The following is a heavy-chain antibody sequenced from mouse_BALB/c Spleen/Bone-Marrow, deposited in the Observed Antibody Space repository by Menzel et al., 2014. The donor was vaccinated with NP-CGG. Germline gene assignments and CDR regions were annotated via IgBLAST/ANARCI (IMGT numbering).Heavy chain of an antibody. CDR3: ARREVRRRGYYFDY. V-gene: IGHV1S41*01. J-gene: IGHJ2*01. CDR2: IAPGSGDT. Sequence: DLVKPGASVKLSCKASGYTFTSYWINWIKQRPGQGLEWIGRIAPGSGDTYYNEIFKGKATLTVDTSSSTAYIQLSSLSSEDSAVYFCARREVRRRGYYFDYWGQGTTVTVSS. D-gene: IGHD2-14*01. CDR1: GYTFTSYW.